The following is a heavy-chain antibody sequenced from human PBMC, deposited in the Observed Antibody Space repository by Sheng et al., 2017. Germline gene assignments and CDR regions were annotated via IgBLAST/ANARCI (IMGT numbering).Heavy chain of an antibody. CDR1: GYTFTSYG. D-gene: IGHD3-3*01. J-gene: IGHJ6*03. V-gene: IGHV1-18*01. Sequence: QVQLVQSGAEVKKPGASVKVSCKASGYTFTSYGISWVRQAPGQGLEWMGWISAYNGNTNYAQKLQGRVTMTTDTSTSTAYMELRSLRSDDTAVYYCARKFVRFLEPPAYYYYYYMDVLRAKDRRHRLL. CDR3: ARKFVRFLEPPAYYYYYYMDV. CDR2: ISAYNGNT.